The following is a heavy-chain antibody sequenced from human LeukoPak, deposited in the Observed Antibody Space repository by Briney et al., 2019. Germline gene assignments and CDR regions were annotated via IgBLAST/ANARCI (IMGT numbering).Heavy chain of an antibody. D-gene: IGHD6-6*01. CDR2: ISPDGSST. V-gene: IGHV3-74*01. CDR3: AREYSSSSGRAFDY. CDR1: GFTFSSYW. J-gene: IGHJ4*02. Sequence: PGGSLRLSCAASGFTFSSYWMHWVRQAPGKGLVWVSRISPDGSSTTYADSVKGRFIISRDNAQNTVYLQMSSLRVEDTAVYHCAREYSSSSGRAFDYWGQGTLVTASS.